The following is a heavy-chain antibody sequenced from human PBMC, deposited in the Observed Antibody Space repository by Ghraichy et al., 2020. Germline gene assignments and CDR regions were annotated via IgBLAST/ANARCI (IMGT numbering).Heavy chain of an antibody. D-gene: IGHD4-17*01. Sequence: GGSLRLSCAASGFTFSSYAMHWVRQAPGKGLEWVAVISYDGSNKYYADSVKGRFTISRDNSKNTLYLQMNSLRAEDTAVYYCARDFVPYGDTHDAFDIWGQGTMVTVSS. CDR2: ISYDGSNK. V-gene: IGHV3-30*04. J-gene: IGHJ3*02. CDR1: GFTFSSYA. CDR3: ARDFVPYGDTHDAFDI.